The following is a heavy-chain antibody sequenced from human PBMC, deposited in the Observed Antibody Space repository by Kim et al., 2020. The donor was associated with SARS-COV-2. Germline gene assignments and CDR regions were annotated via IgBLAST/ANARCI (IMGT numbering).Heavy chain of an antibody. V-gene: IGHV3-23*01. D-gene: IGHD3-10*01. Sequence: GGSLRLSCAASGFTFSSYAMSWVRQAPGKGLEWVSAISGSGGSTYYADSVKGRFTISRDNSKNTLYLQMNSLRAEDTAVYYCAKDPDYYYGSGTNAFDIWGQGTMVTVSS. CDR2: ISGSGGST. CDR3: AKDPDYYYGSGTNAFDI. CDR1: GFTFSSYA. J-gene: IGHJ3*02.